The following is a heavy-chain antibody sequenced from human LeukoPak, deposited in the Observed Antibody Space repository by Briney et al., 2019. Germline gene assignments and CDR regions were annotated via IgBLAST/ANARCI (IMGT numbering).Heavy chain of an antibody. CDR2: IYYSGNT. CDR1: GGSITSSSHY. V-gene: IGHV4-39*07. J-gene: IGHJ6*03. D-gene: IGHD6-13*01. CDR3: ARGVRDVAAPLYYMDV. Sequence: SETLSLTCTVSGGSITSSSHYWGWIRQPPGKGLGWIGSIYYSGNTYYHPSLKSRVTISVDTSKNQFSLRLTSVTAADTAVYYCARGVRDVAAPLYYMDVWGKGTTVTVSS.